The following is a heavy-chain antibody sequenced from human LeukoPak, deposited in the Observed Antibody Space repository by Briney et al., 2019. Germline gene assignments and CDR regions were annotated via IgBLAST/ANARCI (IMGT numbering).Heavy chain of an antibody. J-gene: IGHJ6*02. CDR2: ISARDNYI. Sequence: LGGSLRLSCAASGFTFSTYAMTWVRQAPGKGLEWVSAISARDNYIYYADSVKGRFTISRDNSNLYLQMDSLRAEDTALYYCARGYCTGNSCPIYYYGMDVWGQGTTVIVSS. CDR1: GFTFSTYA. D-gene: IGHD2-8*02. V-gene: IGHV3-23*01. CDR3: ARGYCTGNSCPIYYYGMDV.